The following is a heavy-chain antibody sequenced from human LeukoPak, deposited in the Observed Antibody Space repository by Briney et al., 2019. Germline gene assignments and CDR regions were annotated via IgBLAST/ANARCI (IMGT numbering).Heavy chain of an antibody. D-gene: IGHD6-13*01. CDR3: ARDHSSSWYSLPGY. Sequence: KPSETLYLTCTVSGGSISSYYWSGIRQPAGKGLEWIGRIYTSGSTNYNPSLKSRVTMSADTSKNQFSLKLSSVTAADTAVYYCARDHSSSWYSLPGYWGQGTLVTASS. CDR2: IYTSGST. V-gene: IGHV4-4*07. J-gene: IGHJ4*02. CDR1: GGSISSYY.